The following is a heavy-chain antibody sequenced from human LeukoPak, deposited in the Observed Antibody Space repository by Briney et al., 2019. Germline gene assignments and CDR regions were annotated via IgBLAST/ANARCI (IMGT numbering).Heavy chain of an antibody. Sequence: GGSLRLSCAASGFTFSSYAMNWVRQAPGKGLEWVSAISGGGGTTYYADSVKGRFTISRDNSKNTLYLQMNSLRAEDTAVYCCAKDRSSTWYGAFDIWGQGTMVIVSS. V-gene: IGHV3-23*01. CDR1: GFTFSSYA. D-gene: IGHD6-13*01. CDR2: ISGGGGTT. J-gene: IGHJ3*02. CDR3: AKDRSSTWYGAFDI.